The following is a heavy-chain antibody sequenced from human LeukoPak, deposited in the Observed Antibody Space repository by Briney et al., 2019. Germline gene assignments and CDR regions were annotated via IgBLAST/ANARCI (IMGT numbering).Heavy chain of an antibody. V-gene: IGHV6-1*01. J-gene: IGHJ6*03. Sequence: SQTLSLTCAISGDSVSSNSAAWNWTRQSPSRGLEWLGRTYYRSKWYNDYAVSVKSRITINPDTSKNQFSLQLNSVTPEDTAVYYCAREIITMVRGVIPYYYYYYMDVWGKGTTVTVSS. CDR1: GDSVSSNSAA. D-gene: IGHD3-10*01. CDR3: AREIITMVRGVIPYYYYYYMDV. CDR2: TYYRSKWYN.